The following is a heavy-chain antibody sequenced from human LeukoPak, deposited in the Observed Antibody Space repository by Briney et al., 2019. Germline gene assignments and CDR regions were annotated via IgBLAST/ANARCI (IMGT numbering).Heavy chain of an antibody. D-gene: IGHD3-22*01. Sequence: PSETLSLTCTVSGGSISSYYWSWIRQPPGKGLEWIGYIYYSGRTNYNPSLKSRVTISIDTSKNQFSLKLSSVTAADTAVYYCARDPKDFYDTSNYLYFDYWGRGTLVTVSS. J-gene: IGHJ4*02. CDR3: ARDPKDFYDTSNYLYFDY. CDR1: GGSISSYY. V-gene: IGHV4-59*01. CDR2: IYYSGRT.